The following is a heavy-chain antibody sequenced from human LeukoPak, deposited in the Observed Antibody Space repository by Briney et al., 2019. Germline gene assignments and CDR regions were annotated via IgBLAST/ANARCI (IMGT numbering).Heavy chain of an antibody. CDR2: IKEDGSEK. V-gene: IGHV3-7*01. Sequence: GGSLRLSCAASGFTLSSYWMSWVRQAPGKGLEWVANIKEDGSEKYYVDSVKGRLTISRDNAKNSLYLQMNSLRAEDTAVYYCARDRYCSSTSCYNPYFDYWGQGTLVTVSS. CDR3: ARDRYCSSTSCYNPYFDY. J-gene: IGHJ4*02. CDR1: GFTLSSYW. D-gene: IGHD2-2*02.